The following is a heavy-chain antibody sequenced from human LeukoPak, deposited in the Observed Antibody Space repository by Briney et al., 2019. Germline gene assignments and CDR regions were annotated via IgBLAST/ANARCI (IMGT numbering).Heavy chain of an antibody. CDR3: ARLYCSGGSCYFGRFDP. CDR1: GGSISSYY. J-gene: IGHJ5*02. Sequence: PSETLSVTCTVSGGSISSYYWSWIRQPRGKGLEWIGYIYYSGSTNCDPSLKSRVTISVDTSKNQFSLKLSSVTAADTAVYYCARLYCSGGSCYFGRFDPWGQGTLVTVSS. V-gene: IGHV4-59*08. D-gene: IGHD2-15*01. CDR2: IYYSGST.